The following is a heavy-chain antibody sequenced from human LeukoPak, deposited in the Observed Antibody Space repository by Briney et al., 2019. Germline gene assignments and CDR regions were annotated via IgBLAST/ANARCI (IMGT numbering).Heavy chain of an antibody. CDR2: ISYDGSNK. V-gene: IGHV3-30*18. D-gene: IGHD6-13*01. Sequence: PGGSLRLSCAASGFTFSSYGMHWVRQAPGKGLEWVAVISYDGSNKYYADSVKGRFTISRDNSKNTLYLQMNSLRAEDTAVYYCAKDTIATDWGQGTMVTVSS. CDR1: GFTFSSYG. J-gene: IGHJ3*01. CDR3: AKDTIATD.